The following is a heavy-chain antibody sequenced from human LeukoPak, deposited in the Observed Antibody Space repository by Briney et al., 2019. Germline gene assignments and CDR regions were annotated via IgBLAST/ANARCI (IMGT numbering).Heavy chain of an antibody. J-gene: IGHJ4*02. D-gene: IGHD1-26*01. Sequence: PGGPLRLSCAASGFTFSSYGMHWVRQAPGKGLEWVAVISYDGSNKYYANSVKGRFTISRDNSKNTLYLQMNSLRAEDTAVYYCAKGMGAHIDYWGQGTLVTVSS. CDR1: GFTFSSYG. CDR3: AKGMGAHIDY. V-gene: IGHV3-30*18. CDR2: ISYDGSNK.